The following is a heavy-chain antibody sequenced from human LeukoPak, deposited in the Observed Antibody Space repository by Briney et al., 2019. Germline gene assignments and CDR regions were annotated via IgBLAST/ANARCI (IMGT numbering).Heavy chain of an antibody. D-gene: IGHD1-26*01. CDR3: AKDLPDSRELLTGHWFDP. J-gene: IGHJ5*02. CDR1: GFTFSSYS. Sequence: PGGSLRLSCAASGFTFSSYSMNWVRQAPGKGLEYVSYISSGSGTIYYADSVKGRFTISRDNSKNTLYLQMNSLRAEDTAVYYCAKDLPDSRELLTGHWFDPWGQGTLVTVSS. CDR2: ISSGSGTI. V-gene: IGHV3-48*01.